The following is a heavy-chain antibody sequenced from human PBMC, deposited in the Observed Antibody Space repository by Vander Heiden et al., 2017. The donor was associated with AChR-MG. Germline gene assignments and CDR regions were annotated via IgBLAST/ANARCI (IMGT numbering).Heavy chain of an antibody. CDR2: IRSKAYGETT. V-gene: IGHV3-49*03. CDR1: GFTFGDQG. CDR3: VRDGRGHSSGYFDY. J-gene: IGHJ4*02. D-gene: IGHD5-18*01. Sequence: EVQLVESGGGLVQTGRSLRLSCAASGFTFGDQGMSWFRQAPGKGLEWVSFIRSKAYGETTDYAASVKGRFSILRDDSKSIAYLQMNSLKTEDTAVYYCVRDGRGHSSGYFDYWGQGTLVTVSS.